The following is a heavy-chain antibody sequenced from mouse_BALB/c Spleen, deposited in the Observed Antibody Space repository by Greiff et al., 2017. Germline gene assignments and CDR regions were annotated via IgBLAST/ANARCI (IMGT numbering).Heavy chain of an antibody. Sequence: QVQLKQSGAELVKPGASVKLSCKTSGYTFTSYWIQWVKQRPGQGLGWIGEIFPGTGTTYYNEMFKGKATLTVDTSSSTAYIQLSSLSSEDSAVYFCARHDGYSQPSFSYYAMDYWGQGTSVTVSS. D-gene: IGHD2-3*01. CDR2: IFPGTGTT. V-gene: IGHV1S132*01. CDR3: ARHDGYSQPSFSYYAMDY. J-gene: IGHJ4*01. CDR1: GYTFTSYW.